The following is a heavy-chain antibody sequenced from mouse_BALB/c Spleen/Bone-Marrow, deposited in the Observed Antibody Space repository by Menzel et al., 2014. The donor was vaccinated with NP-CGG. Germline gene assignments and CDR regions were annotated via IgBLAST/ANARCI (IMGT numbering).Heavy chain of an antibody. CDR2: IWTGGGT. CDR3: VIPYDYGFAY. Sequence: QVQLKDSGPGLVAPSQSLSITCTVSGFSLITYDMSWIRQPPGKGLEWLGVIWTGGGTNYNSAFMSRLNISKDNSKSQVFLKMNSLQSDDTAIYYRVIPYDYGFAYWGQGTLVTVSA. D-gene: IGHD2-4*01. CDR1: GFSLITYD. V-gene: IGHV2-9-2*01. J-gene: IGHJ3*01.